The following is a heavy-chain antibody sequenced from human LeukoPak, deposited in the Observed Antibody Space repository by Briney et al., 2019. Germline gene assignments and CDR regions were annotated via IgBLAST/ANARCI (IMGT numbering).Heavy chain of an antibody. J-gene: IGHJ4*02. V-gene: IGHV3-23*01. CDR3: AKEGGNYYEYRDSWDY. D-gene: IGHD3-22*01. CDR1: GFTFSSYG. Sequence: QSGGSLRLSCAASGFTFSSYGMSWVRQAPGKGLEWVSAISGSGGSTYYADSVKGRFTISRDNSKNTLYLQMNSLRAEDTAVYYCAKEGGNYYEYRDSWDYWGQGTLVTVSS. CDR2: ISGSGGST.